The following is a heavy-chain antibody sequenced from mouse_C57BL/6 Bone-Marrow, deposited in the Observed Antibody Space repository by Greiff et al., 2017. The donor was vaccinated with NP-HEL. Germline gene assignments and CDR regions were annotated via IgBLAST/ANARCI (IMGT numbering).Heavy chain of an antibody. CDR2: IRLKSDNYAT. D-gene: IGHD2-3*01. J-gene: IGHJ4*01. Sequence: EVQLVESGGGLVQPGGSMKLSCVASGFTFSNYWMNWVRQSPEKGLEWVAQIRLKSDNYATHYAESVKGRFTISRDDSKSSVYLQMNNLRAEDTGIYYCIPDGYYGFYAMDYWGQGTSVTVSS. CDR3: IPDGYYGFYAMDY. V-gene: IGHV6-3*01. CDR1: GFTFSNYW.